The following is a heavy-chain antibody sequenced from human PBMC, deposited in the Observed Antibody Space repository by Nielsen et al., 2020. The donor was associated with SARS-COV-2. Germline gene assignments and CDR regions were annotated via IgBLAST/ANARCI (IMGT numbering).Heavy chain of an antibody. D-gene: IGHD3-10*01. Sequence: GESLKISCAASGFTFSSYGMHWVRQAPGKGLEWVAVISYDGSNKYYADSVKGRFTISRDNSKNTLYLQMNSLRAEDTAVYYCAREGRSYYYYMDVWGKGTTVTVSS. J-gene: IGHJ6*03. CDR3: AREGRSYYYYMDV. V-gene: IGHV3-30*03. CDR1: GFTFSSYG. CDR2: ISYDGSNK.